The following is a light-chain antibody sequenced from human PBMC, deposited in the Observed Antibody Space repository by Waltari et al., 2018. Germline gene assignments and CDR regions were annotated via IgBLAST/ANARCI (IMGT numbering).Light chain of an antibody. CDR2: GAS. V-gene: IGKV3-15*01. CDR1: QNIGNN. Sequence: EIVMTQSPATLSVSPGEGATISCRASQNIGNNLAWYQQKPGQAPRLLISGASSRATGIPARFSGSGSGTEFTLTITSLQSEDFAVYSCQQYDDWLFTFGQGTRLEIK. J-gene: IGKJ5*01. CDR3: QQYDDWLFT.